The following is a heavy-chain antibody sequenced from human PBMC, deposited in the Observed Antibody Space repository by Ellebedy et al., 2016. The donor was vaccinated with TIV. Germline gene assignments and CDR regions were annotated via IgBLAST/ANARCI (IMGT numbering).Heavy chain of an antibody. CDR1: GFTVSASY. Sequence: PGGSLRLSCEASGFTVSASYLSWVRQAPGKGLEWVSTIYSGGSTNYADSVKGRFTISRHSSKNTLYLQMNSLRAEDTAVYYCAKDRLWRGSGTQTFDNWGQGTLVTVSS. CDR2: IYSGGST. J-gene: IGHJ4*02. D-gene: IGHD3-10*01. CDR3: AKDRLWRGSGTQTFDN. V-gene: IGHV3-53*04.